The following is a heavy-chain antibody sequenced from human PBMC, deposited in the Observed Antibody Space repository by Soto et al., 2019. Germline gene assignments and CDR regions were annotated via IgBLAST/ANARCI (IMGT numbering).Heavy chain of an antibody. Sequence: VQLVESGGGLVKPGGSLRLSCAASGFTFSSYSMNWVRQAPGKGLEWVSSISSSSSYIYYADSVKGRFTISRDNAKNSLYLQMNSLRAEDTAVYYCARGYGDYGDYYGMDVWGQGTTVTVSS. D-gene: IGHD4-17*01. J-gene: IGHJ6*02. CDR3: ARGYGDYGDYYGMDV. V-gene: IGHV3-21*01. CDR2: ISSSSSYI. CDR1: GFTFSSYS.